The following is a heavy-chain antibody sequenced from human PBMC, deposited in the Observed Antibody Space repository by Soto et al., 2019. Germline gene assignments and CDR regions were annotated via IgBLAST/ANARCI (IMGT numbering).Heavy chain of an antibody. D-gene: IGHD3-22*01. CDR1: GYTFTGYY. V-gene: IGHV1-2*04. J-gene: IGHJ3*02. CDR3: ARDPTYYYDSSGYYDAFDI. CDR2: INPNSGGT. Sequence: ASVKVSCKASGYTFTGYYMHWVRQAPGQGLEWMGWINPNSGGTNYAQKFQGWVTMTRDTSISTAYMELSRLRSDDTAVYYCARDPTYYYDSSGYYDAFDIWGQGTMVTVSS.